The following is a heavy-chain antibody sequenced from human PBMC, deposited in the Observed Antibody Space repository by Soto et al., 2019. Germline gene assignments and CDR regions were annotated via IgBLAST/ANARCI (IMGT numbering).Heavy chain of an antibody. Sequence: EVQLLESGGGLAQPGGSLRLSCVASGFTFNRGAMSWVRQAPGKGLEWVSSISGRGGSTYYADSVKGRFTISRDNSKKTLYLQMNSLRAGDRAIYYCVPSPWGLLSPRGGGDWGQGTQVTVSS. J-gene: IGHJ4*02. CDR2: ISGRGGST. CDR3: VPSPWGLLSPRGGGD. CDR1: GFTFNRGA. V-gene: IGHV3-23*01. D-gene: IGHD3-10*01.